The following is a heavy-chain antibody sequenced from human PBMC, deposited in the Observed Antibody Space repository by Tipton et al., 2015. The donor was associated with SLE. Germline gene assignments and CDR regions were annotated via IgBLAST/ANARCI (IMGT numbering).Heavy chain of an antibody. D-gene: IGHD6-13*01. J-gene: IGHJ4*02. CDR2: IYYSGST. Sequence: LRLSCTVSGGSISSFYWSWIRQPPGKGLEWIGYIYYSGSTNYNPSLKSRVTISVDTSKNQFSLKLSSVTAADTAVYYCARDPVAAAGSFDYWGQGTLVTVSS. V-gene: IGHV4-59*12. CDR1: GGSISSFY. CDR3: ARDPVAAAGSFDY.